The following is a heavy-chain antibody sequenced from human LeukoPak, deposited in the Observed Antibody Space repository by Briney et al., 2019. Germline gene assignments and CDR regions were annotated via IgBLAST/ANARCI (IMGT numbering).Heavy chain of an antibody. CDR3: ARGGSSTSCYPDY. CDR1: GFTFSSYS. Sequence: GGSLRLSCAASGFTFSSYSMNWVRQAPGKGLEWVSSISSSSRYIYHADSVKGPFTISRDNAKNSLYLQMNSLRAEDKAVYYCARGGSSTSCYPDYWGQGTLVTVSS. CDR2: ISSSSRYI. V-gene: IGHV3-21*01. D-gene: IGHD2-2*01. J-gene: IGHJ4*02.